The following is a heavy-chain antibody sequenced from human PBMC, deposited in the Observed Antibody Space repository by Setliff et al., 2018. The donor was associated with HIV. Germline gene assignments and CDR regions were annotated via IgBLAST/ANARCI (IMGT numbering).Heavy chain of an antibody. CDR2: INPANGDT. CDR1: RYTFSTYA. J-gene: IGHJ6*03. Sequence: ASVKVSCKASRYTFSTYAFHWVRQAPGQRLEWMGWINPANGDTKYSQKFQGRVTITRDKSASTAYMELSSLRFEDTAVYYCARGRGAYDFWTSDNYYMGVWGNGTTVTVSS. D-gene: IGHD3-3*01. CDR3: ARGRGAYDFWTSDNYYMGV. V-gene: IGHV1-3*01.